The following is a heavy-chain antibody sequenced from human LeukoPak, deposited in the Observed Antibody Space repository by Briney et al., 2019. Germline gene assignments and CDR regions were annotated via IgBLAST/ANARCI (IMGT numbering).Heavy chain of an antibody. CDR2: IKKDGSET. CDR3: ARDEAYSYGYSYYLHS. Sequence: GGSLRLSCAASGLTFSTYWMNWVRQAPGKGLEWVANIKKDGSETYYVDSVKGRFTISRDNAKNSMYLQMNSLRAEDTAIYYCARDEAYSYGYSYYLHSWGQGTLVTVSS. J-gene: IGHJ4*02. D-gene: IGHD5-18*01. V-gene: IGHV3-7*01. CDR1: GLTFSTYW.